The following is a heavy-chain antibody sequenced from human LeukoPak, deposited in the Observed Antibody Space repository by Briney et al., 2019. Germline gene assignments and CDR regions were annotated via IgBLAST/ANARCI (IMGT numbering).Heavy chain of an antibody. CDR1: GFTLRNAW. V-gene: IGHV3-15*01. Sequence: GGSLRLSCAASGFTLRNAWMSWVRQAPGKGPEWVGRIKSRSDGETIEYAAPVNGRFSISRDDSKNTLYLQINSLNTEDTAVYYCAGLGDHGVGWGQGTLVTVSS. D-gene: IGHD3-10*01. CDR2: IKSRSDGETI. CDR3: AGLGDHGVG. J-gene: IGHJ4*02.